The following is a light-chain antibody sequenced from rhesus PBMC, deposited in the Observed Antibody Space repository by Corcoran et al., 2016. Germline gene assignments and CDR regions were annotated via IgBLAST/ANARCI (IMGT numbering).Light chain of an antibody. V-gene: IGLV2-13*03. CDR2: EVS. CDR1: NSDIGAYNR. Sequence: QAATTQSPSESGYPGQSVTISCTGTNSDIGAYNRVPWYQQRPDKAPKLMIYEVSRRPSGVSDRFSGSKSGNTASLTISGLQAEDEADYYCSSYTTSRTYIFGAGTRLTVL. CDR3: SSYTTSRTYI. J-gene: IGLJ1*01.